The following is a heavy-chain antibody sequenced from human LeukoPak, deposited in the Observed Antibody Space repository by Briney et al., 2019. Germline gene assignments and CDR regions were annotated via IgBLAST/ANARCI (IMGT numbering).Heavy chain of an antibody. Sequence: GGSLRLSCAASGFTFSSFGMHWVRQAPGKGLEWAAFTRYDGNNKYYTDAVKGRFTISRDNSKNTLYLQMNSLRAEDTAVYYCAKDQSHGSGSYYPDYWGQGTLVTVSS. CDR1: GFTFSSFG. CDR2: TRYDGNNK. CDR3: AKDQSHGSGSYYPDY. D-gene: IGHD3-10*01. J-gene: IGHJ4*02. V-gene: IGHV3-30*02.